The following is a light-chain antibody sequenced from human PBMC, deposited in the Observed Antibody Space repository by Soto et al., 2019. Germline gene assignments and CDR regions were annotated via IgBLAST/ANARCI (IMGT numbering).Light chain of an antibody. CDR3: QQYNNYWT. J-gene: IGKJ1*01. Sequence: DIQMTQYLSTLSASVGDRVTITCRASQSISYWLAWYQQKPGKAPNLLIYKASSLESGVPSRFSGSGSGTEFTLTISSLQPDDFATYYCQQYNNYWTFGQGTKVEIK. V-gene: IGKV1-5*03. CDR2: KAS. CDR1: QSISYW.